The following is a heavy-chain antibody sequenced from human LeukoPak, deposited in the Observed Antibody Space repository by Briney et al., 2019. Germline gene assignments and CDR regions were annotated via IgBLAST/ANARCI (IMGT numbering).Heavy chain of an antibody. CDR1: GYSISSGYY. Sequence: SETLSLTCTVSGYSISSGYYWGWIRQPPGKGLEWIGSIDHSGSTHYNPSLKSRVTISVDTSKNQFSLKLSSVTAADTALYYCARDATMLGNYFNYWGQGTLVTVSS. V-gene: IGHV4-38-2*02. D-gene: IGHD5-12*01. J-gene: IGHJ4*02. CDR3: ARDATMLGNYFNY. CDR2: IDHSGST.